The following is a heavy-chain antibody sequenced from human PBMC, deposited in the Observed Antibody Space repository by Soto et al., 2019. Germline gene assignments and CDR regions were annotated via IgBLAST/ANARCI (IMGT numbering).Heavy chain of an antibody. Sequence: KPGGSLRLSCAASGFTFSNAWMNWVRQAPGKGLEWVGRIKGKTDGGTTDYAAPVKGRFTISRDDSKNTLYLQMNSLKTEDTAVYYCTTEIKNILWFGELSWGQGTLVTVSS. CDR1: GFTFSNAW. CDR3: TTEIKNILWFGELS. D-gene: IGHD3-10*01. V-gene: IGHV3-15*07. J-gene: IGHJ5*02. CDR2: IKGKTDGGTT.